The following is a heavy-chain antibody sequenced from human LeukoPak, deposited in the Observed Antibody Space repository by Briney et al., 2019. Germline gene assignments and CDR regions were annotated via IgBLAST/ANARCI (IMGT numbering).Heavy chain of an antibody. Sequence: SETLSLTCTVSGGSISSYYWSWIRQPAGKGLEWIGRIYTSGGTNYNPSLKSRVTMSVDMSKNQFSLKLSSVTAADTAVFYCARENSGSYREFDYWGQGTLVTVSS. CDR2: IYTSGGT. CDR1: GGSISSYY. J-gene: IGHJ4*02. D-gene: IGHD1-26*01. CDR3: ARENSGSYREFDY. V-gene: IGHV4-4*07.